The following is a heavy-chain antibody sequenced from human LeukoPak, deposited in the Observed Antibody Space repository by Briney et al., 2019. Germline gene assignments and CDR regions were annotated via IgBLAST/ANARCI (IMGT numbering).Heavy chain of an antibody. J-gene: IGHJ4*02. D-gene: IGHD1-26*01. Sequence: GGSLRLSCAASGFTFSSYGMHWVRQAPGKGLEWVAVISYDGSNKYYADSVKGRFTISRDNSKNTLYLQMNSLRAEDTAVYYCAKAMGWELRAVDYWGQGTLVTVSS. CDR2: ISYDGSNK. V-gene: IGHV3-30*18. CDR1: GFTFSSYG. CDR3: AKAMGWELRAVDY.